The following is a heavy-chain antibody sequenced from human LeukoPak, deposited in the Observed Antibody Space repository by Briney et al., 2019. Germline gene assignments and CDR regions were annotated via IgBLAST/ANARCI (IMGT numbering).Heavy chain of an antibody. D-gene: IGHD6-13*01. J-gene: IGHJ5*02. CDR1: GFTLNSYT. V-gene: IGHV3-21*01. CDR3: ARVAVAGPTGWFDP. CDR2: ISSTSSYI. Sequence: GGSLRLSCAASGFTLNSYTLSWVRQAPGKGLGWVSSISSTSSYIHYADSVKGRFTISRDNPDNVVYLQMNSLRAEDTAVYYCARVAVAGPTGWFDPWGQGTLVTVSS.